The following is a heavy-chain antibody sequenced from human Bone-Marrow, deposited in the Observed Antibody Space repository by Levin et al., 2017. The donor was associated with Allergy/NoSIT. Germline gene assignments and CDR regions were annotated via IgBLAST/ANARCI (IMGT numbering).Heavy chain of an antibody. CDR2: ISSTGSSI. CDR1: GFTFSSHE. V-gene: IGHV3-48*03. CDR3: AREPTVLYSSSSRGRYYFDY. Sequence: PGGSLRLSCAASGFTFSSHEMNWVRQAPGKGLEWVSYISSTGSSIYYADSVRGRFTISRDNAKNSVYLQMNSLSAEDTAVYYCAREPTVLYSSSSRGRYYFDYWGQGTLVTVSS. J-gene: IGHJ4*02. D-gene: IGHD6-6*01.